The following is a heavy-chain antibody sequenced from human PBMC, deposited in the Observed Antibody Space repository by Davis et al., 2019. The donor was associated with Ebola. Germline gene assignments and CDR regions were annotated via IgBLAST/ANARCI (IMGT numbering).Heavy chain of an antibody. CDR1: GGSISSSNW. CDR2: IYHSGST. J-gene: IGHJ5*02. CDR3: ARDEGSSWFNWFDP. Sequence: SETLSLTCAVSGGSISSSNWWSWVRQPPGKGLEWIGEIYHSGSTNYNPSLKSRVTISVDKSKNQFSLKLSSVTAADTAVYYCARDEGSSWFNWFDPWGQGTLVTVSS. V-gene: IGHV4-4*02. D-gene: IGHD6-13*01.